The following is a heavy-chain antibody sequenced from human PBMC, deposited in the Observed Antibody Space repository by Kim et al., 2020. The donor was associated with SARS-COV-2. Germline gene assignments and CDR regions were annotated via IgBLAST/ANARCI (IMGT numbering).Heavy chain of an antibody. CDR2: IYYSGST. Sequence: SETLSLTCTVSGGSISSGGYYWSWIRQHPGKGLEWIGYIYYSGSTYYNPSLKSRVTISVDTSKNQFTLKLSSVTAADTAVYYCARDRGVVQVNYYYNGMDVWGQGTTVTVSS. CDR3: ARDRGVVQVNYYYNGMDV. J-gene: IGHJ6*02. V-gene: IGHV4-31*03. D-gene: IGHD2-2*01. CDR1: GGSISSGGYY.